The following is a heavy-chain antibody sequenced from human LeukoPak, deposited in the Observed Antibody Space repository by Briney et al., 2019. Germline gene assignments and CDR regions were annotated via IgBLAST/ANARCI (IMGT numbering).Heavy chain of an antibody. D-gene: IGHD6-13*01. CDR1: GYTFTSYG. Sequence: ASVKVSCKASGYTFTSYGISWVRPAPGQGLEWMGWISAYNVNTNYAQKLQGRVTMTTDTSTSTAYMELRSLRSDDTAVYYCARDKDWDSSSWYGLGKINFDPWGQGTLVTVSS. J-gene: IGHJ5*02. CDR3: ARDKDWDSSSWYGLGKINFDP. V-gene: IGHV1-18*01. CDR2: ISAYNVNT.